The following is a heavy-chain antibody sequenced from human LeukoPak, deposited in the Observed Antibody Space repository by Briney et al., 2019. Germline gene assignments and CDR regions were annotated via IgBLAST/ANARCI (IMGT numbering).Heavy chain of an antibody. CDR2: ISVYNGHI. D-gene: IGHD3-22*01. Sequence: ASVKVSCKASGYTFSGYSISWVRQAPGQGPEWMGRISVYNGHIKYAQSFQGRVTMTTDTSTSTAYMELRSLRSDDTAIYYRTRSTYDSLGGPLFDYWGQGTLVTVSS. J-gene: IGHJ4*02. V-gene: IGHV1-18*01. CDR1: GYTFSGYS. CDR3: TRSTYDSLGGPLFDY.